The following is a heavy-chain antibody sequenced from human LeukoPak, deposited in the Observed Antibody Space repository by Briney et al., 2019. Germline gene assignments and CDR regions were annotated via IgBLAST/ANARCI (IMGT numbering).Heavy chain of an antibody. J-gene: IGHJ4*02. Sequence: GGSLRLSCAASGFTFSSYSMNWVRQAPGKGLEWVSSISSSSSYIYYADSVKGRFTISRDNAKNSLYLQMNSLRAEDTAVYYCARAEKQKFDFWSGYYCLDYWGQGTLVTASS. CDR1: GFTFSSYS. CDR2: ISSSSSYI. D-gene: IGHD3-3*01. V-gene: IGHV3-21*01. CDR3: ARAEKQKFDFWSGYYCLDY.